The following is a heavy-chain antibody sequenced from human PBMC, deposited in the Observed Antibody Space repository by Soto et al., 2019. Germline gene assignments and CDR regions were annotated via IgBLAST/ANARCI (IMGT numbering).Heavy chain of an antibody. V-gene: IGHV1-69*12. CDR1: AGTFSSYA. J-gene: IGHJ6*02. Sequence: QVQLVQSGAEVKKPGPSVKVSCKASAGTFSSYAISWVRQAPGQGLEWMGGIIPIFGTANYAQTFQGRVTITADGYTRTAHIELSCLRYEGTAVYYCARDPNDFWSGCYGGGDFYYGRDVWGRGTAVAVCS. CDR2: IIPIFGTA. D-gene: IGHD3-3*01. CDR3: ARDPNDFWSGCYGGGDFYYGRDV.